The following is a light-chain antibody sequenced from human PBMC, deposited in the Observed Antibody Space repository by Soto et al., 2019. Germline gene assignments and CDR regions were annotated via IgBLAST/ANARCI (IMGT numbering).Light chain of an antibody. CDR2: DAS. CDR1: QSIDTN. Sequence: EIVMTQSPATLSVSPGEGATLSCRASQSIDTNLAWYQQKPGQAPRLLIYDASTRATGVPARIGGSGSGTEFTLRISSLPSEDFAIYYCQQYKKWRTLGPGTKVDIK. CDR3: QQYKKWRT. V-gene: IGKV3-15*01. J-gene: IGKJ1*01.